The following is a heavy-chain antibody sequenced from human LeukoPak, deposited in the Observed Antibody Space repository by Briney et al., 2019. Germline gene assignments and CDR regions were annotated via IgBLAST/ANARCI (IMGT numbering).Heavy chain of an antibody. J-gene: IGHJ6*02. CDR1: GFTFSSYS. V-gene: IGHV3-21*01. D-gene: IGHD2-2*02. Sequence: PGGSLRLSCAASGFTFSSYSMNWVRQAPGKGLEWVSSISSSSSYIYYADSVKGRFTISRDNSKNTLYLQMNSLRAEDTAVYYCARDSQSSIPPYYYYGMDVWGQGTTVTVSS. CDR2: ISSSSSYI. CDR3: ARDSQSSIPPYYYYGMDV.